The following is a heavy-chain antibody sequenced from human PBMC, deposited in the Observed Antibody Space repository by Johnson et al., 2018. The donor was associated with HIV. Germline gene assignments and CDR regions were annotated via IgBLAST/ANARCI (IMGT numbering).Heavy chain of an antibody. D-gene: IGHD1-14*01. CDR2: INWNGGST. Sequence: VQLVESGGGVVRPGGSLRLSCAASGFTFDDYGMSWVRQAPGKGLEWVSGINWNGGSTGYADSVKGRFTISRDNSKNTLYLQMNSLRVEDTAVYYCATRDPTYRPGAFDLWGQGTMVTVSS. V-gene: IGHV3-20*04. CDR3: ATRDPTYRPGAFDL. CDR1: GFTFDDYG. J-gene: IGHJ3*01.